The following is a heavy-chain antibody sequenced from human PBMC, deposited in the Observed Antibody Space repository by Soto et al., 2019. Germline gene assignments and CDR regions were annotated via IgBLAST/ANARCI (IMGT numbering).Heavy chain of an antibody. V-gene: IGHV3-13*01. CDR1: GFTFSTYD. J-gene: IGHJ6*02. CDR2: IGADGAT. CDR3: ARDRDGMDV. Sequence: EVQLVESGGGLAQPGGSLRLSCAASGFTFSTYDMHWVRQVTGKGLEWVSAIGADGATYYAGSVKGRFTISRDNAKNSLYLQMNSLRAEDTAVYYCARDRDGMDVWGQGTTVTVSS. D-gene: IGHD3-10*01.